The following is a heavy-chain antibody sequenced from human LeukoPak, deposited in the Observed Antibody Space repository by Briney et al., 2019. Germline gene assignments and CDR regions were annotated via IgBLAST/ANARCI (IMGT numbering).Heavy chain of an antibody. Sequence: SETLSLTCTVSGGSISSSSYYWGWIRQPPGKGLEWIGSIYYSGSTNYNPSLKSRVTISVDTSKNQFSLKLSSVTAADTAVYYCARWDSSWRDAFDIWGQGTMVTVSS. J-gene: IGHJ3*02. CDR1: GGSISSSSYY. CDR2: IYYSGST. V-gene: IGHV4-39*07. D-gene: IGHD3-22*01. CDR3: ARWDSSWRDAFDI.